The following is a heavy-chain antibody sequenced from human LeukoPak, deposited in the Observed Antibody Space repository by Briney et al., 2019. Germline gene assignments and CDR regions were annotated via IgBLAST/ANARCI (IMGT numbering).Heavy chain of an antibody. CDR1: GFTFSSYE. J-gene: IGHJ3*02. CDR2: ISSSGSII. Sequence: GGSLRLSCAASGFTFSSYEMNWVRQAPGKGLEWVSYISSSGSIIYYADSVKGRFTISRDIAKNSLYLQMNSLRAEDTAVYYCARGAYYYDSSGYYGAFDIWGQGTMVTVSS. V-gene: IGHV3-48*03. D-gene: IGHD3-22*01. CDR3: ARGAYYYDSSGYYGAFDI.